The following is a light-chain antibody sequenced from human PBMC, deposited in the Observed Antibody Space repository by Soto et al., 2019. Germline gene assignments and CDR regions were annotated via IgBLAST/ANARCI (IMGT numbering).Light chain of an antibody. Sequence: QSALTQPASVSGSPGQSITISCTGTSXDVGAYNYISWYQQYPGTAPKIMIYEVSSRPSGVSHRFSGSKSGNTASLTISGLQPEDEADYYCSSFTRRSTFNYVFGTGTKVTVL. CDR3: SSFTRRSTFNYV. CDR1: SXDVGAYNY. V-gene: IGLV2-14*01. J-gene: IGLJ1*01. CDR2: EVS.